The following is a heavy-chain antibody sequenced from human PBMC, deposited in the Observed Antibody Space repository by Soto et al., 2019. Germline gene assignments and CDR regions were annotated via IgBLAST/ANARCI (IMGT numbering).Heavy chain of an antibody. CDR3: TRDRYTYDSSGYYYTYYYYGMDV. CDR1: GFTFGDYA. Sequence: PVGSLRLSCTASGFTFGDYAMSWVRQAPGKGLEWVGFIRSKAYGGTTEYAASVEGRFTISRDDSKSIAYLQMNSLKTEDTAVYYCTRDRYTYDSSGYYYTYYYYGMDVWGQGTTVTVSS. V-gene: IGHV3-49*04. CDR2: IRSKAYGGTT. D-gene: IGHD3-22*01. J-gene: IGHJ6*02.